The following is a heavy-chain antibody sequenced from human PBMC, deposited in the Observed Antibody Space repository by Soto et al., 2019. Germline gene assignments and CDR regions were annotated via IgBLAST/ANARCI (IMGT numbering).Heavy chain of an antibody. D-gene: IGHD3-22*01. CDR3: ATPNMYYYDSSGYYLM. V-gene: IGHV3-7*03. CDR2: IKQDGSEK. J-gene: IGHJ3*01. CDR1: GFSLRTYW. Sequence: GGSLRLSCAASGFSLRTYWMNWVRQAPGKGLEWVANIKQDGSEKYYVDSVKGRFTISRDNAKNSLYLQMNSLRAEDTAVYYCATPNMYYYDSSGYYLMWGQGTMLTVSS.